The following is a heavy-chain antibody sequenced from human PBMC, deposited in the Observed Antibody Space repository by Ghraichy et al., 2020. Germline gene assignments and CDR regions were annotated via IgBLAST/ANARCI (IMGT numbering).Heavy chain of an antibody. CDR1: GGSISSYY. Sequence: SETLSLTCTVSGGSISSYYWSWIRQPAGKGLEWIGRIYTSGSTNYNPSLKSRVTMSVDTSKNQFSLKLSSVTAADTAVYYCARDTKAAAGTYNWFDPWGQGTLVTVSS. V-gene: IGHV4-4*07. J-gene: IGHJ5*02. D-gene: IGHD6-13*01. CDR3: ARDTKAAAGTYNWFDP. CDR2: IYTSGST.